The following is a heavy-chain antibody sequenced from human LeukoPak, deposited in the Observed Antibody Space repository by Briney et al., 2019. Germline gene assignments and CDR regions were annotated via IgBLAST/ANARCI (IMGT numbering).Heavy chain of an antibody. CDR3: ARVPRIVVVPTDY. CDR2: INTNSGYT. CDR1: GYTFTSYG. D-gene: IGHD2-21*01. V-gene: IGHV1-18*01. J-gene: IGHJ4*02. Sequence: ASVKVSCKASGYTFTSYGISWVRQAPGQGLEWMGWINTNSGYTGNAQKLQGRVTMTTDTSTSTAYMELRSLRSDDTAVYYCARVPRIVVVPTDYWGQGTLVTVSS.